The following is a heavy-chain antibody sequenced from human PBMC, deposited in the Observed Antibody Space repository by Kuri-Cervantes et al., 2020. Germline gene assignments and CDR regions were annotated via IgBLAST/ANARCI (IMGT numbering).Heavy chain of an antibody. Sequence: LSLTCAASGFTFSSYGMHWIRQAPGKGLEWVSYISSSGSTIYYADSVKGRFTISRDNAKNSLYLQMNSLRAEDTAVYYCATKYYDFWNGWENYYYGMDVWGQGTTVTVSS. CDR1: GFTFSSYG. D-gene: IGHD3-3*01. CDR3: ATKYYDFWNGWENYYYGMDV. V-gene: IGHV3-48*04. CDR2: ISSSGSTI. J-gene: IGHJ6*02.